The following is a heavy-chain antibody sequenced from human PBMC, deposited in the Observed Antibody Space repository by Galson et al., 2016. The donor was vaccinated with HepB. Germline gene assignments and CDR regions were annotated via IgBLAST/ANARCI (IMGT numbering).Heavy chain of an antibody. J-gene: IGHJ6*02. CDR1: GFTFINYH. CDR2: ISSGSSTK. V-gene: IGHV3-48*02. Sequence: SLRLSCAVSGFTFINYHMNWVRQAPGKGLEWVSYISSGSSTKYYADFVKGRFTISRDNAKNSLCLQMNSLRDEDTAVYYCVRGHAMDVWGQGTTVTVSS. CDR3: VRGHAMDV.